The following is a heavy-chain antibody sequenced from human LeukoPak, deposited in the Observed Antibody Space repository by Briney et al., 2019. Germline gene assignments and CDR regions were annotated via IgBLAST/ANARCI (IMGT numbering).Heavy chain of an antibody. J-gene: IGHJ4*02. V-gene: IGHV1-8*02. D-gene: IGHD6-25*01. Sequence: GASVKVSCKASGYTFTNYGISWVRQAPGQGLEWMGWMNPNSGNTGYAQKFQGRVTMTRNTSISTAYMELSSLRSEDTAVYYCARGLGYSGASYYFDYWGQGTLVTVSS. CDR1: GYTFTNYG. CDR3: ARGLGYSGASYYFDY. CDR2: MNPNSGNT.